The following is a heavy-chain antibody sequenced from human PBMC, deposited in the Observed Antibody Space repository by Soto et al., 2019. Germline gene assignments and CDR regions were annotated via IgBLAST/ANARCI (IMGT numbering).Heavy chain of an antibody. CDR3: AKEHIVVVTATKAFDY. D-gene: IGHD2-21*02. CDR1: GFTFSSYA. J-gene: IGHJ4*02. CDR2: ISGSGGST. Sequence: GGSLRLSCAASGFTFSSYAMSWVRQAPGKGLEWVSAISGSGGSTYYADSVKGRFTISRDNSKNTLYLQMNSLRAEDTAVYYCAKEHIVVVTATKAFDYWGQGTLVTVSS. V-gene: IGHV3-23*01.